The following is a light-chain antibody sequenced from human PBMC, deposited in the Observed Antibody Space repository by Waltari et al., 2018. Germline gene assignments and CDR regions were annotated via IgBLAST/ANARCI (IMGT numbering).Light chain of an antibody. Sequence: EIVLTQSPATLSLSPGERATLSCRASQSVSNYLAWYQHKPGQAPRLPIYDSSNRATDIPGRFSGSGSGTDFTLTISSLEPEDFAVYYCQQRYSWITFGGGTKVEIK. CDR3: QQRYSWIT. J-gene: IGKJ4*01. V-gene: IGKV3-11*01. CDR2: DSS. CDR1: QSVSNY.